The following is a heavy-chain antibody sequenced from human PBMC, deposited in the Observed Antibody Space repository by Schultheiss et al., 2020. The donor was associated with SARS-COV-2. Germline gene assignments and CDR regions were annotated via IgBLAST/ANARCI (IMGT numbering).Heavy chain of an antibody. CDR1: GFTFSSYS. Sequence: GGSLRLSCAASGFTFSSYSMNWVRQAPGKGLEWVSSISSSSSYIYYADSVKGRFTISRDNAKNSLYLQMNSLRAEDTAVYYCARGVAYYDSSGYSSWGQGTLVTVSS. J-gene: IGHJ5*02. D-gene: IGHD3-22*01. V-gene: IGHV3-21*04. CDR3: ARGVAYYDSSGYSS. CDR2: ISSSSSYI.